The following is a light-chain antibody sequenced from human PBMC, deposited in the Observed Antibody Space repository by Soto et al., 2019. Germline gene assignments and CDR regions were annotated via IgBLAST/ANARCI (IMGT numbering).Light chain of an antibody. CDR3: SSYSTNTTPVI. CDR1: SGDIGGYNY. Sequence: QSALTQPASVSGSPGQSITISCTGTSGDIGGYNYVSWYQQHPGKAPKLLISEFTNRPSGISNRFSGSKSGNTASLTISGLQAEDGADYYCSSYSTNTTPVIFGGGTKVTVL. CDR2: EFT. V-gene: IGLV2-14*01. J-gene: IGLJ2*01.